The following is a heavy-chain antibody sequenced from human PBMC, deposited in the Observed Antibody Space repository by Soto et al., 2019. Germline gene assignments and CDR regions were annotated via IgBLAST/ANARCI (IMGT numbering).Heavy chain of an antibody. CDR1: GFTFSNYA. J-gene: IGHJ4*02. Sequence: GGSLRLSCAASGFTFSNYAMSWVRQAPGKGLEWVSGFSGSGGSIYYADSVKGRFTISRDNSKNTLYLQMNSLRAEDTAVYYCAKASTMVRGVPGDFDYWGQGTLVTVSS. D-gene: IGHD3-10*01. CDR3: AKASTMVRGVPGDFDY. CDR2: FSGSGGSI. V-gene: IGHV3-23*01.